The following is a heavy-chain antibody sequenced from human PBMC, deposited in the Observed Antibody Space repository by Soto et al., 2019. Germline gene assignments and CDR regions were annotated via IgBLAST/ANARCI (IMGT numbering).Heavy chain of an antibody. V-gene: IGHV1-69*02. Sequence: QVQLVQSGAEVKKPGSSVKVSCKASGGTFSSYTISWVRQAPGQGLEWMGRIIPILGIANYAQKFQGRVTITADKSTSTAYMELSSLRSEDTAVYYCARVEAVADDYYGMDVWGQGTTVTVSS. CDR2: IIPILGIA. J-gene: IGHJ6*02. CDR3: ARVEAVADDYYGMDV. CDR1: GGTFSSYT. D-gene: IGHD6-19*01.